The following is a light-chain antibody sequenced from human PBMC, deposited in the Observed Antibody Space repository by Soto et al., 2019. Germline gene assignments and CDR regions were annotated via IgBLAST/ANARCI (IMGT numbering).Light chain of an antibody. V-gene: IGLV2-8*01. CDR3: SSYAGSVV. J-gene: IGLJ2*01. CDR1: SSDVGGYNY. Sequence: QLVLPQPPSASGSPRQSVTLSCTGTSSDVGGYNYVSWYQQHPGKAPTLMIYEVSKRPSGVPDRFSGSKSGNTASLTVSGLRAEDEAGYYCSSYAGSVVFGGGTKVTVL. CDR2: EVS.